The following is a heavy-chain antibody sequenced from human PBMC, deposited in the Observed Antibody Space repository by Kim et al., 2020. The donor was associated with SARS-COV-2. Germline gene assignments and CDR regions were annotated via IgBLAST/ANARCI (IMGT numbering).Heavy chain of an antibody. CDR2: IYYSGST. CDR1: GGSISSYY. V-gene: IGHV4-59*01. Sequence: SETLSLTCTVSGGSISSYYWSWIRQPPGKGLEWIGYIYYSGSTNYNPSLKSRVTISVDTSKNQFSLKLSSVTAADTAVYYCARGGRSSWYYNRNGYYYYGMDVWGQGTTVTVSS. CDR3: ARGGRSSWYYNRNGYYYYGMDV. J-gene: IGHJ6*02. D-gene: IGHD6-13*01.